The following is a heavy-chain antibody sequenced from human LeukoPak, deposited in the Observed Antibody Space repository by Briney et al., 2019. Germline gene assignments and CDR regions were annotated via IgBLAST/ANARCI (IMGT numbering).Heavy chain of an antibody. CDR1: GDSINTNTYY. D-gene: IGHD4-17*01. V-gene: IGHV4-61*02. CDR2: IYTSGST. J-gene: IGHJ2*01. CDR3: ARGVHGDYRWYFDL. Sequence: PSETLSLTCIVSGDSINTNTYYWSWIRQPAGKGLGWIGRIYTSGSTNYNPSLKSRVTISVDTSKNQFSLKLSSVTAADTAVYYCARGVHGDYRWYFDLWGRGTLVTVSS.